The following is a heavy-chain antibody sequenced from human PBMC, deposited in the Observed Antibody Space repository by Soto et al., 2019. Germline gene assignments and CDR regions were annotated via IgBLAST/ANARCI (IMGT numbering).Heavy chain of an antibody. CDR2: ILDSGST. Sequence: QVQLQESGPGLVKPSGTLSLTCAVSSDSISTTRWWSWVRQPPGKGLEWIGEILDSGSTNYNPSLKTRLSILIDKSKNQLSLNLASVTAADTAVYYCASHLPVAGTRGFDYWGQGILVTVSS. CDR3: ASHLPVAGTRGFDY. D-gene: IGHD6-19*01. J-gene: IGHJ4*02. CDR1: SDSISTTRW. V-gene: IGHV4-4*02.